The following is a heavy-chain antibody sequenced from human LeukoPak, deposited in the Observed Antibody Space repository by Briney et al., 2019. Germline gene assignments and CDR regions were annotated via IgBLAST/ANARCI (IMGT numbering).Heavy chain of an antibody. Sequence: GGSLRLPCAASGFTFSDYYMSWIRQAPGKGLEWVSYISSSGSTIYYADSVKGRFTISRDNAKNSLYLQMNSLRAEDTAVYYCARDRANWGPHAFDIWGQGTMVTVSS. CDR1: GFTFSDYY. D-gene: IGHD7-27*01. V-gene: IGHV3-11*01. CDR3: ARDRANWGPHAFDI. CDR2: ISSSGSTI. J-gene: IGHJ3*02.